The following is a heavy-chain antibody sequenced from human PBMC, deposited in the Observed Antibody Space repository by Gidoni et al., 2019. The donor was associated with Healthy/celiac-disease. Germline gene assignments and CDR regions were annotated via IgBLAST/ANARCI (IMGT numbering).Heavy chain of an antibody. CDR3: ARDFRGDAFDI. V-gene: IGHV4-31*02. CDR2: YYSGST. D-gene: IGHD3-10*01. Sequence: YYSGSTYYNPSLKSRVTISVDTSKNQFSLKLSSVTAADTAVYYCARDFRGDAFDIWGQGTMVTVSS. J-gene: IGHJ3*02.